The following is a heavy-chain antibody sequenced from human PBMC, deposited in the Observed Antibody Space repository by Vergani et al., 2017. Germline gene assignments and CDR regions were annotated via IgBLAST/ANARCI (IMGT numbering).Heavy chain of an antibody. J-gene: IGHJ6*02. V-gene: IGHV1-69*04. D-gene: IGHD4-23*01. CDR2: IIPILGIA. CDR3: ARCGNSGTSPNFIYYYYYGMDA. CDR1: GGTFSSYA. Sequence: QVQLVQSGAEVKKPGSSVKVSCKASGGTFSSYAISWVRQAPGQGLEWMGRIIPILGIANYAQKFQGRVTITADKSTSTAYMELSSLRSEDTAVYYCARCGNSGTSPNFIYYYYYGMDAWGQGTTVTVSS.